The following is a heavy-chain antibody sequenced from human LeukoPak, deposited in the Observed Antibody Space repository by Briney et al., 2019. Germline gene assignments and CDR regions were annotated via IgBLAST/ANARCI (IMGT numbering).Heavy chain of an antibody. CDR1: GFTFSSYW. CDR2: IKQGVSEK. Sequence: GGSLRLSCAASGFTFSSYWMSLVRQAPGKGLEWVANIKQGVSEKYYVDSVKGRFTISRDNAKNSLYPQMNSLRAEDTAVYYCARDIVDSSSWYYFDYWGQGTLVTVSS. CDR3: ARDIVDSSSWYYFDY. D-gene: IGHD6-13*01. J-gene: IGHJ4*02. V-gene: IGHV3-7*01.